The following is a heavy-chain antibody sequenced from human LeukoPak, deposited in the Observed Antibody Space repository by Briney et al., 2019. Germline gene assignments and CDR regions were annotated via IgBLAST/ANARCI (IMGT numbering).Heavy chain of an antibody. CDR3: ARGLAGIDAFDI. J-gene: IGHJ3*02. CDR1: GYSFSSYD. CDR2: MNPNSGNT. Sequence: GASVKVSCKASGYSFSSYDINWVRQATGQGLEWMGWMNPNSGNTGYAQKFQGRVTMTRNTSINTAYMELSGLISEDTAVYYCARGLAGIDAFDIWGQGTMVTVSS. D-gene: IGHD6-13*01. V-gene: IGHV1-8*01.